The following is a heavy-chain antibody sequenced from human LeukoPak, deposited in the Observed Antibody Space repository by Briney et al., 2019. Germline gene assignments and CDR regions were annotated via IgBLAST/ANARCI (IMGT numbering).Heavy chain of an antibody. Sequence: GGSLRLSCAASGFTFSSYEMNWVRQAPGKGLEWVSSISSSSSYIYYADSVKGRFTISRDNAKNSLYLQMNSLRAEDTAVYYCARDDGTMIVALRYWGQGTLVTVSS. CDR2: ISSSSSYI. CDR1: GFTFSSYE. CDR3: ARDDGTMIVALRY. D-gene: IGHD3-22*01. J-gene: IGHJ4*02. V-gene: IGHV3-21*01.